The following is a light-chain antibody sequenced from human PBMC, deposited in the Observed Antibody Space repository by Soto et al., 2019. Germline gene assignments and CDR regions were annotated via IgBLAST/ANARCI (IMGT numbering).Light chain of an antibody. J-gene: IGKJ1*01. V-gene: IGKV1-5*01. CDR3: QQYNSYSLT. CDR1: QSINNW. CDR2: DAS. Sequence: DIQMTQSPATLSASVGDRVAITCRASQSINNWLAWYHQKPGKAPKLLIYDASSLESGVPSRFSGSGFGTEFTLAISSLQPDDFATYYCQQYNSYSLTFGQGTKVDI.